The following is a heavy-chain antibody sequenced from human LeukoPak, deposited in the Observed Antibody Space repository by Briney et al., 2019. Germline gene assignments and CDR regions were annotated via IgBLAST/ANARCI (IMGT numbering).Heavy chain of an antibody. CDR3: ASTGAEDYDFWSGYGHYMDV. V-gene: IGHV1-18*01. CDR1: GYTFTSYG. CDR2: ISAYNGYT. Sequence: ASVKVSCKASGYTFTSYGVSWVRQAPGQGLEWMGWISAYNGYTNYAQKLQGRVTMTTDTSTSTAYMELRSLRSDDTAVYYCASTGAEDYDFWSGYGHYMDVWGKGTTVTVSS. J-gene: IGHJ6*03. D-gene: IGHD3-3*01.